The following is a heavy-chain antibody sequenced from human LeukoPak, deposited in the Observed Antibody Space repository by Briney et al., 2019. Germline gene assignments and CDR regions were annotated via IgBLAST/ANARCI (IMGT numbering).Heavy chain of an antibody. D-gene: IGHD3-22*01. J-gene: IGHJ4*02. CDR3: ARGTMIVVDPADY. V-gene: IGHV1-18*01. Sequence: ASVKVSCKASGYTFDNYGISWVRQAPGQGLEWMGWISAYNGNTNYAQNLQGRVTMTTDTSPSTAYMELRSLRSDDTAVYYCARGTMIVVDPADYWGQETLVTVSS. CDR2: ISAYNGNT. CDR1: GYTFDNYG.